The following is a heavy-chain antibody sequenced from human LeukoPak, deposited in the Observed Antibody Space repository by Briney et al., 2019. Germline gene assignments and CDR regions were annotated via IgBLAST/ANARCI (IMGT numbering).Heavy chain of an antibody. J-gene: IGHJ4*02. CDR3: AGERGGPPADY. D-gene: IGHD3-10*01. CDR1: GFTFSSYW. CDR2: IKQDGSEK. Sequence: PGGSLRLSCAASGFTFSSYWMSWVRQAPGKGLEWVANIKQDGSEKYYVDSVKGRFTISRDNAKNSLYLQMNSLRAEDTAVYYCAGERGGPPADYWGQGTLVTVSS. V-gene: IGHV3-7*01.